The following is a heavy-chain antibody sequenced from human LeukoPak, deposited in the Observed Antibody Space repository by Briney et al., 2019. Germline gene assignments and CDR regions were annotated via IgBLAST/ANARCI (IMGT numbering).Heavy chain of an antibody. J-gene: IGHJ4*02. CDR1: GYTFTSYY. CDR3: AVESTAYYDFWSGYYRIFDY. V-gene: IGHV1-46*01. CDR2: INPSGGST. Sequence: ASVKVSCKASGYTFTSYYMHWVRQAPGQGLEWMGIINPSGGSTSYAQKFQGRVTMTRDTSTSTVYMELSSLRSEDTAVYYCAVESTAYYDFWSGYYRIFDYWGQGTLVTVSS. D-gene: IGHD3-3*01.